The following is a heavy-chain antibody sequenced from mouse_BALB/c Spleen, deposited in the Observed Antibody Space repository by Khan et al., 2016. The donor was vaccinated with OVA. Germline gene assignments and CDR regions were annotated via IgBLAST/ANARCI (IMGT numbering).Heavy chain of an antibody. CDR3: TRLISYFALDY. D-gene: IGHD2-4*01. V-gene: IGHV9-3-1*01. CDR1: GYSFTNYG. Sequence: QIQLVQSGPELKKPGETVKISCKASGYSFTNYGMNWVKQAPGKGLKWMGWINTYTGEPTYADDFKGRFAFSLDTSASTAYLQINNLKNEDTATYVCTRLISYFALDYWGQGTAVTVSS. J-gene: IGHJ4*01. CDR2: INTYTGEP.